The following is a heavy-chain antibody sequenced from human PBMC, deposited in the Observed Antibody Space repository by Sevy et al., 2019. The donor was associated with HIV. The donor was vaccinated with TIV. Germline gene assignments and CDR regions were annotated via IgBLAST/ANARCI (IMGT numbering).Heavy chain of an antibody. CDR2: TYYRSKWYN. V-gene: IGHV6-1*01. CDR1: GDRVSSNSAA. D-gene: IGHD6-6*01. CDR3: ARDRGSSVDYFDY. Sequence: KQSQTLSLTCAISGDRVSSNSAAWNCIRQSPSRGLEWLGRTYYRSKWYNDYAVSVKSRITINPDTSKNQFSLQLNSVTPEDTAVYYCARDRGSSVDYFDYWGQGTLVTVSS. J-gene: IGHJ4*02.